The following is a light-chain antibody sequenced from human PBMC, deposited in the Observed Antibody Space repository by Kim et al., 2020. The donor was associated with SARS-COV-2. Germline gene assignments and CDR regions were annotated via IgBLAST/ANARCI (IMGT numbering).Light chain of an antibody. J-gene: IGLJ3*02. CDR1: VLAKKY. CDR2: KDS. V-gene: IGLV3-27*01. Sequence: SYELTQPSSVSVSPGQTARITCSGDVLAKKYARWFQQKPGQAPVLVIYKDSERPSGIPERFSGSSSGTTVTLTISGAQVEDEADYYCYSAADNTNLVFGGGTQLTVL. CDR3: YSAADNTNLV.